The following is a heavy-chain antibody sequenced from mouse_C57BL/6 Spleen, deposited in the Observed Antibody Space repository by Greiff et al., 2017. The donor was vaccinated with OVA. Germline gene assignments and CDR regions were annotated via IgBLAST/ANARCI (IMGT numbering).Heavy chain of an antibody. CDR3: AYYYGSNYFDY. Sequence: QVHVKQPGAELVKPGASVKLSCKASGYTFTSYWMHWVKQRPGQGLEWIGMIHPNSGSTNYNEKFKSKATLTVDKSSSTAYMQLSSLTSEDSAVYYCAYYYGSNYFDYWGQGTTLTVSS. CDR1: GYTFTSYW. CDR2: IHPNSGST. D-gene: IGHD1-1*01. J-gene: IGHJ2*01. V-gene: IGHV1-64*01.